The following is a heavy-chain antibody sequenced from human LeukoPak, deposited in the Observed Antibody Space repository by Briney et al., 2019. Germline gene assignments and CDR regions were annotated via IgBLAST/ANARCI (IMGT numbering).Heavy chain of an antibody. J-gene: IGHJ3*02. Sequence: GGSVRLSCAAYGFTFSSYGMHWVRQAPGKGLEWVAFIRYDGSNKYYADSVKGRFTISRDNSKNTLYLQMNSLRAEDTAVYYCAKVFRGIAVAGHDAFDIWGQGTMVTVSS. V-gene: IGHV3-30*02. D-gene: IGHD6-19*01. CDR3: AKVFRGIAVAGHDAFDI. CDR2: IRYDGSNK. CDR1: GFTFSSYG.